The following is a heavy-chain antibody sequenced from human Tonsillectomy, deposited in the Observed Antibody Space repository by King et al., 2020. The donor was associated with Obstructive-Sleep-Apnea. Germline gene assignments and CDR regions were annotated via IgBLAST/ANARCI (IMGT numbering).Heavy chain of an antibody. Sequence: VQLVESGGGLVKPGGSLRLSCAASGFTFSNAWMSWVRQAPGKGLEWVGRIKSKTDGETTDYAAPVKGRFTISRDDSKNTLYLQMNSLKTEDTAVYYCQRGFDPWGQGTLVTVSS. CDR2: IKSKTDGETT. J-gene: IGHJ5*02. CDR3: QRGFDP. CDR1: GFTFSNAW. V-gene: IGHV3-15*01.